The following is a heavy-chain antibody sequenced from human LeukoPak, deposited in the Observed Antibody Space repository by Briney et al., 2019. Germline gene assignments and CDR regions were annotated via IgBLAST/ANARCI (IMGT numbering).Heavy chain of an antibody. J-gene: IGHJ5*02. CDR3: AGDLGGWYRWFDP. Sequence: PGGCLRLSCAASGFTFSSYEMNWVRQAPGKGLEWVSYISGSGSTTHYANSVKGRFTISRDNAKNSLYLQMNSLRAEDTAVYYCAGDLGGWYRWFDPWGQGTLVTVSS. V-gene: IGHV3-48*03. CDR1: GFTFSSYE. CDR2: ISGSGSTT. D-gene: IGHD6-19*01.